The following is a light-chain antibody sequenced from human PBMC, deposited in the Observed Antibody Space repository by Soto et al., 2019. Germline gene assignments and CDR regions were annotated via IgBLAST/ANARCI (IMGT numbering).Light chain of an antibody. CDR1: QSVSNS. CDR2: AAS. V-gene: IGKV1-39*01. Sequence: VTQSLASLSASVGDRVTITCRASQSVSNSLNWYQQTSGKPPKLLIYAASSLQSGVPSRFSGSGSGTDFTLTISSLQPDDFATYYCQQSFDGPYTFGPGTKVDIK. J-gene: IGKJ3*01. CDR3: QQSFDGPYT.